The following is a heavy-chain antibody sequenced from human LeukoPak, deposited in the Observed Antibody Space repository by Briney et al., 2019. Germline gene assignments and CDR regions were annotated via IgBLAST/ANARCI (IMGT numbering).Heavy chain of an antibody. CDR2: IIPIFGTA. CDR3: ARAMYYDSSGYYDY. J-gene: IGHJ4*02. D-gene: IGHD3-22*01. Sequence: ASVKVSCKASGGTFTSYAISWVRQAPGQGLEWMGGIIPIFGTANYAQKFQGRVTITAGESTSTAYMELSSLRSGDTAVYYCARAMYYDSSGYYDYWGQGTLVTVSS. V-gene: IGHV1-69*13. CDR1: GGTFTSYA.